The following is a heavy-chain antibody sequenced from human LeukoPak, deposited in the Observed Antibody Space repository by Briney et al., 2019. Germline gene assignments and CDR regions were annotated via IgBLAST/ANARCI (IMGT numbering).Heavy chain of an antibody. Sequence: SETLSLTCTVSGGSISSYYWSWIRQPAGKGLEWIGRMYTSGSTNYNPSLKSRVTMPVDTSKNQFSLKLSSVTAADTAVYYCAGAYGDYSPFDYWGQGTLVTVSS. V-gene: IGHV4-4*07. CDR1: GGSISSYY. D-gene: IGHD4-17*01. CDR3: AGAYGDYSPFDY. CDR2: MYTSGST. J-gene: IGHJ4*02.